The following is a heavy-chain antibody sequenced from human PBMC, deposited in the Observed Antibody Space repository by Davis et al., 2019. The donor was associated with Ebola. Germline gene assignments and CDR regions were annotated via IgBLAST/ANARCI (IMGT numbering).Heavy chain of an antibody. CDR1: GYTLTSHY. V-gene: IGHV1-46*01. CDR3: VKDSSNVWFDI. D-gene: IGHD6-19*01. CDR2: FNPSGGST. J-gene: IGHJ3*02. Sequence: SVTVSCLASGYTLTSHYMHWVRQAPGQGLEWMGIFNPSGGSTSYAQKFQGRVTMTTDTSTSTAYMELSSLRSEDSAIYYCVKDSSNVWFDIWGQGTLVTVSS.